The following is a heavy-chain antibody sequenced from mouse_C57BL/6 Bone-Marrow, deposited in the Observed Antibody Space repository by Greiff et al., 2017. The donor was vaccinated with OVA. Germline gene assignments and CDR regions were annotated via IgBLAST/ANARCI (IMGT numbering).Heavy chain of an antibody. CDR3: ARWVLRDY. V-gene: IGHV1-64*01. D-gene: IGHD1-1*01. J-gene: IGHJ2*01. CDR2: IHPNSGST. CDR1: GYTFTSYW. Sequence: VQLQESGAELVKPGASVKLSCKASGYTFTSYWMHWVKQRPGQGLEWIGMIHPNSGSTNYNEKFKSKATLTVDKSSSTAYMQLSSLTSEDSAVYYCARWVLRDYWGQGTTLTVSS.